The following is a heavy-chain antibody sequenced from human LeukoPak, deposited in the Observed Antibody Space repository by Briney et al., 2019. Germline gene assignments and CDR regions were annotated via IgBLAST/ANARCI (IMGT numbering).Heavy chain of an antibody. CDR3: ARVGYCSSTSCYRYYYYYGMDV. D-gene: IGHD2-2*01. Sequence: VASVKVSCKASGYTFTGYYMHWVRQAPGQGLEWMGWINPNSGGTDYAQKLQGRVTMTTDTSTSTAYMELRSLRSDDTAVYYCARVGYCSSTSCYRYYYYYGMDVWGQGTTVTVSS. CDR2: INPNSGGT. V-gene: IGHV1-2*02. J-gene: IGHJ6*02. CDR1: GYTFTGYY.